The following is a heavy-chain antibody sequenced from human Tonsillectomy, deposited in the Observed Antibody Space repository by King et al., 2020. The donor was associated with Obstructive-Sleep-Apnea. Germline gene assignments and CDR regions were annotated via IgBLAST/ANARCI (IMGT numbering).Heavy chain of an antibody. D-gene: IGHD3-16*01. CDR3: AKARRGRLNAYDI. J-gene: IGHJ3*02. CDR2: IIPIFGTA. V-gene: IGHV1-69*01. Sequence: QLVQSGAEVKKPGSSVKVSCKASGGSISSYAMDWVRQAPGQGLEWMGGIIPIFGTANYAQRFPGRVTVTADESTSTVYMELSSLRSEDTAVYYCAKARRGRLNAYDIWGQGTMVTVSS. CDR1: GGSISSYA.